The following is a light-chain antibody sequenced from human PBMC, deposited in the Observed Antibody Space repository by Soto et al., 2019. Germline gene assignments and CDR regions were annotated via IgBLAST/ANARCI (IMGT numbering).Light chain of an antibody. J-gene: IGKJ4*01. CDR1: QSISSW. CDR3: QQYNSYLLT. Sequence: DIQMTQSPSTLSASVGDRVTIACRASQSISSWLAWYQQKPGKAPKLLIYDASSLESGVPSRFSGSGSGTEFTLTISSLQPDDFATYYCQQYNSYLLTFGGGTKVEIK. V-gene: IGKV1-5*01. CDR2: DAS.